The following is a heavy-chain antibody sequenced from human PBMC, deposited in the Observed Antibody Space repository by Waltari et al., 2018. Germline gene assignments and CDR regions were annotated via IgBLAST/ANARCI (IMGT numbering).Heavy chain of an antibody. D-gene: IGHD6-25*01. CDR3: ARDDGSDWYFDL. CDR2: KGYDGSNK. Sequence: QVQLVESGGGVVQPGRSLRLSCAASGFTFSSYGMHWVRQAPGKGLEWGAVKGYDGSNKYYADSVKGRFTISRDNSKNTLYLQMNSLRAEDTAVYYCARDDGSDWYFDLWGRGTLVTVSS. CDR1: GFTFSSYG. J-gene: IGHJ2*01. V-gene: IGHV3-33*01.